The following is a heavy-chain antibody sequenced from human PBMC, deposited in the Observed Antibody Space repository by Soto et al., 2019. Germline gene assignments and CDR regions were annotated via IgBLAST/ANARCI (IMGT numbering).Heavy chain of an antibody. CDR2: FYSGGNT. V-gene: IGHV3-66*01. CDR1: GFTVSTNY. Sequence: GGSLRLSCTASGFTVSTNYMTWVRQAPGKGLEWVSLFYSGGNTYYADSVKGRFTISRDNSKDTLYLQMNSLRAEDTAVYYCARGGPYGSAIADWGQGTLVTVAS. J-gene: IGHJ4*02. CDR3: ARGGPYGSAIAD. D-gene: IGHD3-10*01.